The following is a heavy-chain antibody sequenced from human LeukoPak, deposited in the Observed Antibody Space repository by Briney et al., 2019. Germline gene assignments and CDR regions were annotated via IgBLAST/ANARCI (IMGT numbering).Heavy chain of an antibody. CDR3: ARDPAYGALDY. D-gene: IGHD4-17*01. V-gene: IGHV3-7*01. J-gene: IGHJ4*02. CDR1: GFAFSSSY. CDR2: INPDGTQK. Sequence: PGGSLGLSCVASGFAFSSSYTTWVRQAPGKGPEWVANINPDGTQKGYVDSVKGRFTVSRDNAKTSLYLQMNSLRAEDTAVYYCARDPAYGALDYWGQGTLVTVSS.